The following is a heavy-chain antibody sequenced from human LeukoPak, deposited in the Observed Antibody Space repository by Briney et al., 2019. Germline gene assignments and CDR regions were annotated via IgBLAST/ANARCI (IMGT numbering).Heavy chain of an antibody. J-gene: IGHJ5*02. CDR1: GFTFSSYS. Sequence: PGGSLRLSCAASGFTFSSYSMNWVRQAPGKGLEWVSSISSSSSYIYYADSVKGRFTTSRDNAMNSLYLQMNSLRAEDTAVYYCASVIGVVNNWFDPWGQGTLVTVSS. CDR3: ASVIGVVNNWFDP. D-gene: IGHD3-3*01. V-gene: IGHV3-21*01. CDR2: ISSSSSYI.